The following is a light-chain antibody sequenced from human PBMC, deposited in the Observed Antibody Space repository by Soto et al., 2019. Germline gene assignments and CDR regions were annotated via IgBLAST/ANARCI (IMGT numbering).Light chain of an antibody. J-gene: IGLJ1*01. CDR2: GVS. CDR1: SSDVGAYDS. CDR3: SSYTSDSSYV. V-gene: IGLV2-14*03. Sequence: QSVLTQPASVSGSPGQSIAISCTGSSSDVGAYDSVCWYQQHPGKAPKLIIFGVSNRPSGVSNRFSGYKSGNTASLTISGLQAEGEADYYCSSYTSDSSYVFGTGTKVTVL.